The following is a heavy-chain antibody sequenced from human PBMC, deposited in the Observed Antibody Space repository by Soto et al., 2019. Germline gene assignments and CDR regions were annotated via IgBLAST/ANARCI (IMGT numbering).Heavy chain of an antibody. V-gene: IGHV3-66*01. CDR3: ARELDSVCSTFYY. CDR2: IYSGGST. J-gene: IGHJ4*02. CDR1: GFTVSSNY. Sequence: EVQLVESGGGLVQPGGSLRLSCAASGFTVSSNYMSWVRQAPGKGLEWVSVIYSGGSTYYAGSVKARFTISRDNSKNTLDVQMNSLGAEDTAVYHCARELDSVCSTFYYWGQGALV. D-gene: IGHD2-21*02.